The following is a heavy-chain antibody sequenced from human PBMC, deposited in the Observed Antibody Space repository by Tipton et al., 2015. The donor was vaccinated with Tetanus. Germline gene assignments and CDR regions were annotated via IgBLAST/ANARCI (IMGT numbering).Heavy chain of an antibody. Sequence: TLSLTCSVSGYSVGRGTDYWTWIRQPPGKGPEWIGHVYLSGSTYYNPSLESRLTLSVDESNNRFSLQLKSVTTADTAVYYCARFYCGGACHSPYYNAMDVWGQGTTVTVSS. D-gene: IGHD2-21*02. CDR3: ARFYCGGACHSPYYNAMDV. CDR1: GYSVGRGTDY. CDR2: VYLSGST. J-gene: IGHJ6*02. V-gene: IGHV4-61*01.